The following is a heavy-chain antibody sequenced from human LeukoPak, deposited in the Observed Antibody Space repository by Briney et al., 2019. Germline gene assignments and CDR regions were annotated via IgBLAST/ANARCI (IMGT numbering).Heavy chain of an antibody. CDR1: GFTFSNYW. V-gene: IGHV3-74*01. CDR2: INSDGINT. J-gene: IGHJ5*02. Sequence: GGSLRLSCAASGFTFSNYWMHWVRQAPGKGLVWVSRINSDGINTSYADSVKGRFTISRDNAKNTLNLQMNSLRTEDTAAYYCARDLGQYYDTSDNWLDPWGQGTLVTVSS. CDR3: ARDLGQYYDTSDNWLDP. D-gene: IGHD3-22*01.